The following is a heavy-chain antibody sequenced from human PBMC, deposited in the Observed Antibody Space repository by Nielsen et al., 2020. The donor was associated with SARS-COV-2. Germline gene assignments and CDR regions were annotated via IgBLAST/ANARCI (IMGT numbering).Heavy chain of an antibody. J-gene: IGHJ4*02. CDR3: ARVRYSSRTIDY. Sequence: SETLSLTCAVSGGSISSGGYSWSWNRQPPGKGLEWIGYIYHSGSTYYNPSLKSRVTISVDRSKNQFSLKLSSVTAADTAVYYCARVRYSSRTIDYWGQGTLVTVSS. V-gene: IGHV4-30-2*01. CDR2: IYHSGST. D-gene: IGHD6-13*01. CDR1: GGSISSGGYS.